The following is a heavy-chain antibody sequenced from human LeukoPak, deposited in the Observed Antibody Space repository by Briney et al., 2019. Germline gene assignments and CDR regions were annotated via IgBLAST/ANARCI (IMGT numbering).Heavy chain of an antibody. D-gene: IGHD2-8*02. V-gene: IGHV3-7*01. CDR1: GFSFRNYW. CDR2: TKPDGSAE. Sequence: TGGSLRLSCAASGFSFRNYWMGWVRQAPGKGLEWVANTKPDGSAEYYADSVRGRFTVSRDNANNLLYLQMNRLRAEDTAVYYCARAGGLHTNFDYSGQGTLLTVFS. J-gene: IGHJ4*02. CDR3: ARAGGLHTNFDY.